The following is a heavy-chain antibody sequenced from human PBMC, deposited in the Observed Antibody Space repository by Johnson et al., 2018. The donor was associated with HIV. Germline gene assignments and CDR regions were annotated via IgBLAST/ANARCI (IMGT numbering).Heavy chain of an antibody. CDR2: ISYDGSNK. J-gene: IGHJ3*02. D-gene: IGHD5-18*01. CDR3: ANDMGVDTARNPCAFDI. CDR1: GFTFSSYG. V-gene: IGHV3-30*18. Sequence: QVQLVESGGGLVQRGGSLRLSCAASGFTFSSYGMHRVRQAPGKGLEWVAVISYDGSNKYYADSVKGRFTISRDNSKNTLYLQMNSLRAEVKAVYYCANDMGVDTARNPCAFDIWGQGTMVTVSS.